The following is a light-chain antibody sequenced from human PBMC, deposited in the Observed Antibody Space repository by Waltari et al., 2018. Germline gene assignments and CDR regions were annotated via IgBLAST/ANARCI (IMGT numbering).Light chain of an antibody. V-gene: IGKV3-11*01. J-gene: IGKJ2*01. CDR2: SAS. CDR1: QNIGTY. Sequence: CSVSQNIGTYLVWYLQKPGQSPMLLMYSASNRATGVPDRFNGSGSGTDFSLTISRVEAEDVGVYYCQNHVHFPATFGQGTKVEIK. CDR3: QNHVHFPAT.